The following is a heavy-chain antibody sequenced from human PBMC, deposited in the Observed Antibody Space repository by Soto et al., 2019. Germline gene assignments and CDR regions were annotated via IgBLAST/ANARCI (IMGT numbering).Heavy chain of an antibody. D-gene: IGHD3-10*01. CDR2: ISAYNGNT. CDR1: GFPFTSYG. J-gene: IGHJ4*02. V-gene: IGHV1-18*01. Sequence: GGSVKVSCKASGFPFTSYGISWVRQAPGQGLEWMGWISAYNGNTNYAQKLQGRVTMTTDTSTSTAYMELRSLRSDDTAVYYCARSLWFGDEGFDYWGQGTLVTVSS. CDR3: ARSLWFGDEGFDY.